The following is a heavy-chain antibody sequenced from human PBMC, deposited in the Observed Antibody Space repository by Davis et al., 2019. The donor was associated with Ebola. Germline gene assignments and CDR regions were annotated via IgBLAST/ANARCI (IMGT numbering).Heavy chain of an antibody. CDR3: ARGASWLPVDY. D-gene: IGHD5-12*01. CDR1: GGSISGYY. J-gene: IGHJ4*02. CDR2: IYYSGST. V-gene: IGHV4-59*01. Sequence: SETLSLTCTVPGGSISGYYWSWIRQPPGKGLEWIGYIYYSGSTSYNPSLKSRVTISVDTSKNQFSLKLSSVTAADTAVYYCARGASWLPVDYWGQGTLVTVSS.